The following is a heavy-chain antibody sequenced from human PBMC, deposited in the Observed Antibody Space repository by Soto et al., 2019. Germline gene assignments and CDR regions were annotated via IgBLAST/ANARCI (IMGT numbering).Heavy chain of an antibody. CDR3: ARFGEVDSSSSRYYYYYYYMDV. CDR2: ISSSSSYI. Sequence: GGSLRLSCSASGFTFSSYSMNWVRQAPGKGLEWVSSISSSSSYIYYADSVKGRFTISRDNAKNSLYLQMNSLRAEDTAVYYCARFGEVDSSSSRYYYYYYYMDVWGKGTTVTVPS. J-gene: IGHJ6*03. D-gene: IGHD6-6*01. CDR1: GFTFSSYS. V-gene: IGHV3-21*01.